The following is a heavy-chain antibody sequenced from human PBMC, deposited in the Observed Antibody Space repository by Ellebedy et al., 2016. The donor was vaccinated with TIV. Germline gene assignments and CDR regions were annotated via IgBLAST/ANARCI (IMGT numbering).Heavy chain of an antibody. Sequence: GGSLRLSCAASGLSFSSYWMSWVRRAPGKGLEWVANIKEDGSKIYYVDSVKGRFTISRDNAKNSVFLQMNSLRVEDTAVYYCARAIAAAGSYWGQGILVTVSS. CDR2: IKEDGSKI. V-gene: IGHV3-7*01. CDR3: ARAIAAAGSY. D-gene: IGHD6-13*01. CDR1: GLSFSSYW. J-gene: IGHJ4*02.